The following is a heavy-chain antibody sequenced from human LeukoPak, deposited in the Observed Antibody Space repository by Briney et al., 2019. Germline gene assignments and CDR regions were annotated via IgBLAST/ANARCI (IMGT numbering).Heavy chain of an antibody. Sequence: SQTLPLTCAICGDNVSSNCAAGNCIRHSPSRGLVWLGGSYYRSKWYNDYAVSVKSRITINPDTSNNQFTQQLNSVTPEDTAVYYCARDQGIAVAAGPYYYYGMDVWGQGTTVTVSS. D-gene: IGHD6-19*01. J-gene: IGHJ6*02. V-gene: IGHV6-1*01. CDR2: SYYRSKWYN. CDR3: ARDQGIAVAAGPYYYYGMDV. CDR1: GDNVSSNCAA.